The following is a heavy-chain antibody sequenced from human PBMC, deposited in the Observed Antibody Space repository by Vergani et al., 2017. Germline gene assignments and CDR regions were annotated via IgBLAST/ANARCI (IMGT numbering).Heavy chain of an antibody. D-gene: IGHD3-22*01. CDR2: IIPIFGTA. CDR1: GGTFSSYA. CDR3: ACILYSTGYYPIYYYGMDV. V-gene: IGHV1-69*06. J-gene: IGHJ6*02. Sequence: QVQLVQSGAEVKKTGSSVKVSCKASGGTFSSYAISWVRQAPGQGLEWMGGIIPIFGTANYAQKFQGRVTITADKSTSTAYLELSSLRSEYTAVYYCACILYSTGYYPIYYYGMDVWGQGTTVTVSS.